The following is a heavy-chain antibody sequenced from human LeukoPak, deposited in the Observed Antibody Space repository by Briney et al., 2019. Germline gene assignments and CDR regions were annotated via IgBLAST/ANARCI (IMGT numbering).Heavy chain of an antibody. CDR1: GGSISSYY. V-gene: IGHV4-59*01. J-gene: IGHJ4*02. CDR3: ARSHSSGGSGY. CDR2: IYYSGST. D-gene: IGHD6-19*01. Sequence: SETLSLTCTVSGGSISSYYWSWIRQPPGKGLEWIGYIYYSGSTNYNPSLKSRVTISVDTSKNQFSLKLSSVTAADTAVYYCARSHSSGGSGYWGQGTLVTVSS.